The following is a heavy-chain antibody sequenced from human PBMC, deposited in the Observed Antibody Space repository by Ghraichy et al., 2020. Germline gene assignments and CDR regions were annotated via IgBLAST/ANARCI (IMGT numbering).Heavy chain of an antibody. D-gene: IGHD2-15*01. CDR3: ARMSGRWVTGYLYYFDI. CDR2: MIVTGDKT. Sequence: GSLRLSCAASEFAFSSHAMSWVRQAPGKGLEWVSSMIVTGDKTFYADSVKGRFTISRDNSKNTLFLQMSSLRAEDTSMYYCARMSGRWVTGYLYYFDIWGQGTLVTVSS. J-gene: IGHJ4*02. CDR1: EFAFSSHA. V-gene: IGHV3-23*01.